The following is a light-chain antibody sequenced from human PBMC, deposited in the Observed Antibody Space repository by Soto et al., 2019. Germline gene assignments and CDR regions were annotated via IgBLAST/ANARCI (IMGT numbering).Light chain of an antibody. CDR1: QSVSSY. CDR2: DAS. Sequence: EIVLTQSPVTLSLSPGERATLSCRASQSVSSYLAWYQQKPGKTPRLLIYDASNRATGIPARFSGSGSGTDFTLTISSLEPEDFAVYYCQHRSNWPITFGQGTRLEIK. V-gene: IGKV3-11*01. CDR3: QHRSNWPIT. J-gene: IGKJ5*01.